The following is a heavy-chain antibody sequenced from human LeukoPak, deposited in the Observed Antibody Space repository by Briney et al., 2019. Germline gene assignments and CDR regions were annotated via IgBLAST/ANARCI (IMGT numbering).Heavy chain of an antibody. Sequence: PGGSLRLSCAASGFTFSSYSMNWVRQAPGKGLEWVSSISSSSSYIYYADSVKGRFTISRDNAKNSLYLQMNSLRAEDTAVYYCARDLGLELSRPFDYWGQGTLVTVSS. V-gene: IGHV3-21*01. CDR3: ARDLGLELSRPFDY. J-gene: IGHJ4*02. D-gene: IGHD1-7*01. CDR1: GFTFSSYS. CDR2: ISSSSSYI.